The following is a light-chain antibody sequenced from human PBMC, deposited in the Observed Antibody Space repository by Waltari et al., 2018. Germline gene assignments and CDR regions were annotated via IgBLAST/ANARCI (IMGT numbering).Light chain of an antibody. V-gene: IGLV4-69*01. CDR2: VNSDGSH. Sequence: QLVLTQSPSASASLGASVKLTCTLSSGHSSYAIAWHHQQPEKGPRYLMKVNSDGSHTKGDGIPDRFSGSSSGAERYLTISSLQSEDEADYYCQTWGAGIQVFGGGTKLTVL. CDR1: SGHSSYA. CDR3: QTWGAGIQV. J-gene: IGLJ2*01.